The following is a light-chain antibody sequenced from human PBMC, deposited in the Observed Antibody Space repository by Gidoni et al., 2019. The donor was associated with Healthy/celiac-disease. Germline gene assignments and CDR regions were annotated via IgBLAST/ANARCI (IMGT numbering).Light chain of an antibody. CDR2: AAS. J-gene: IGKJ1*01. CDR1: QGISNY. Sequence: DIQMTQSPPSLSASVGDRVTITCRASQGISNYLAWYQQKPGKVPKLLIYAASTLQSGVPSRFSGSGSGTDFTLTISSLQPEDVATYYCQKYNSAPRTFXQXTKVEIK. V-gene: IGKV1-27*01. CDR3: QKYNSAPRT.